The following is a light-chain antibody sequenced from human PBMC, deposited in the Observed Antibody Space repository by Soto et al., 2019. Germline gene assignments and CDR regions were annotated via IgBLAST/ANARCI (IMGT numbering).Light chain of an antibody. J-gene: IGKJ1*01. CDR2: GAS. Sequence: EIVLTQSPDTLSLSPGERATLSCRASQSVSSDFLAWYQQKPGQAPRLLIYGASSRATGIPDRFSGSGSGTDFTITISRLEPEDFAVYYCQQYGSSPWTFGQGTKVAIK. CDR1: QSVSSDF. CDR3: QQYGSSPWT. V-gene: IGKV3-20*01.